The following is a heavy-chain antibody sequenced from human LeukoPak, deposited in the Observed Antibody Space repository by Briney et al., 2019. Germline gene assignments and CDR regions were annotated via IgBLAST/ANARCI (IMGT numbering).Heavy chain of an antibody. Sequence: GGSLRLSCLASGFTVSSTYMSWVRQAPGKGLEWVSVTYSGGSTNYEDSVKGRCTISRDNSKNTLYLQMNSLRGEDTAVYYCASGIRAFDNWGQGNLVTVSA. D-gene: IGHD1-14*01. J-gene: IGHJ4*02. V-gene: IGHV3-66*01. CDR2: TYSGGST. CDR1: GFTVSSTY. CDR3: ASGIRAFDN.